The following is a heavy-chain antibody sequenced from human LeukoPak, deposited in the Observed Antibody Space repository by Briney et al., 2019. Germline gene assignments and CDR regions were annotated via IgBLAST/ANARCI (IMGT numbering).Heavy chain of an antibody. J-gene: IGHJ4*02. CDR2: IYYSGST. CDR1: GGSISSYY. D-gene: IGHD3-9*01. Sequence: PSETLSLTCTVSGGSISSYYWSWIRQPPGKGLEWIGYIYYSGSTNYNPSLKSRVTISVDTSKNQFSLKLSSVTAADTALYYCARGYYDILTGYSPCFDYWGQGTLVTVSA. CDR3: ARGYYDILTGYSPCFDY. V-gene: IGHV4-59*12.